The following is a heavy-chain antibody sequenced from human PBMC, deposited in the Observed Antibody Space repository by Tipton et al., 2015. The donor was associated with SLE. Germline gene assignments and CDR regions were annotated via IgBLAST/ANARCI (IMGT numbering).Heavy chain of an antibody. CDR3: AKDESFSGSYSSY. V-gene: IGHV3-21*01. Sequence: SLRLSCAASGFTFSSYSMNWVRQAPGKGLEWVSPIRSSSSYIYYADSVKGRFTISRDNSKNTLYLQMNSLRAEDTAVYYCAKDESFSGSYSSYWGQGTLVTVSS. D-gene: IGHD3-10*01. J-gene: IGHJ4*02. CDR2: IRSSSSYI. CDR1: GFTFSSYS.